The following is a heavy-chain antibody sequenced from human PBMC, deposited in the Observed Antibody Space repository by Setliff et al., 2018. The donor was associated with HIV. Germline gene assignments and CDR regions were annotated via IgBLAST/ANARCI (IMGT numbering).Heavy chain of an antibody. J-gene: IGHJ3*01. V-gene: IGHV1-24*01. D-gene: IGHD6-13*01. Sequence: GASVKVSCKVYGYTLSELSIHWVRQAPGKGLEWMGYFDPQDGKTIYAQKFQGRVTMTEDTSTSTAYMELSSLRSEDSAVYFCARPIRAAAGNDAFHVWGQGTMVTVS. CDR1: GYTLSELS. CDR3: ARPIRAAAGNDAFHV. CDR2: FDPQDGKT.